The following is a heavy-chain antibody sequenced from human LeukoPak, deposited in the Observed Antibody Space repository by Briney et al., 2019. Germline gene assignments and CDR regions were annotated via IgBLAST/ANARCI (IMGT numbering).Heavy chain of an antibody. J-gene: IGHJ6*03. D-gene: IGHD5-24*01. V-gene: IGHV4-59*01. CDR2: IYYSGST. CDR3: ARGQSRRDGYNIPDYYYYYMDV. CDR1: GGSISSYY. Sequence: SETLSLTCTVSGGSISSYYWSWIRQPPGKGLEWIGYIYYSGSTNYNPSLKSRVIISVDTSKNQFSLKLSSVTAADTAVYYCARGQSRRDGYNIPDYYYYYMDVWGKGTTVTVSS.